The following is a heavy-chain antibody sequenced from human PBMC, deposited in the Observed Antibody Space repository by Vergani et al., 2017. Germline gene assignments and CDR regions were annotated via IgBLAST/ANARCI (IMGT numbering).Heavy chain of an antibody. Sequence: QVQLVQSGAEVKKPGSSVKVSCKASGGTFSSYAISWVRQAPGQGLEWMGRIIPTFGTANYAQKFQGRVTITADESMSTAYMELSSLRSEDTAVYYCARAAYGHLLATVSYFDYWGQGTLVTVSS. CDR3: ARAAYGHLLATVSYFDY. D-gene: IGHD5-24*01. CDR1: GGTFSSYA. V-gene: IGHV1-69*13. CDR2: IIPTFGTA. J-gene: IGHJ4*02.